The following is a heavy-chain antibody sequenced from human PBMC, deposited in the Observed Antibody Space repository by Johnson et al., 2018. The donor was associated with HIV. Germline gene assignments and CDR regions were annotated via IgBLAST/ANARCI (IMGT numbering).Heavy chain of an antibody. J-gene: IGHJ3*02. Sequence: QVQLVESGGRLVQPGGSLRLSCAASGFSFSSYGMNWVRQAPGISYDGSNNYYADCVKGRFTVSRDNSKNTLFLQMNSLRDGDTALYYCARLFTRDDAFDIWGHGTTVTVSS. CDR2: ISYDGSNN. V-gene: IGHV3-30*03. CDR1: GFSFSSYG. CDR3: ARLFTRDDAFDI.